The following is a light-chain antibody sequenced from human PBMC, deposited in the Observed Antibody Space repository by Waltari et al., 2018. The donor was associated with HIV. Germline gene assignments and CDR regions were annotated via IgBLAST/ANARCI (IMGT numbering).Light chain of an antibody. CDR1: SGHSSNA. J-gene: IGLJ3*02. CDR2: VNSDGRH. V-gene: IGLV4-69*01. Sequence: QPVLTQPPSASGSLGASVKLTCTLSSGHSSNAIAWHQQQPEKGPRFLMKVNSDGRHNRGAGIPDRLSGSTYGGGRYLTISSLQAEDEADYYCQTWGTGIAVFGGGTKLTVL. CDR3: QTWGTGIAV.